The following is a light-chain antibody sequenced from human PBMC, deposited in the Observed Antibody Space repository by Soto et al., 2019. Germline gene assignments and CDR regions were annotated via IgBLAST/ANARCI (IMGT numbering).Light chain of an antibody. J-gene: IGLJ2*01. Sequence: QSVLTQSSSASASLGSSVKLTCTLSSGHTRYIIAWHQQQPGKAPRYLMKLDQSGISNKGSGVPDRFSGSTSGADRYLTISNLQSDDEADYYCETWDSDSHVFGGGTKLTVL. CDR2: LDQSGIS. CDR3: ETWDSDSHV. V-gene: IGLV4-60*03. CDR1: SGHTRYI.